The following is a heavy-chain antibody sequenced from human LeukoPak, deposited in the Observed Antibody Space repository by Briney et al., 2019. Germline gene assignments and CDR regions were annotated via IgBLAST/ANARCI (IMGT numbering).Heavy chain of an antibody. V-gene: IGHV4-59*01. D-gene: IGHD5-18*01. CDR2: IYYSGST. CDR1: GGSISSYY. Sequence: PSETLSLTCTVSGGSISSYYWSWIRQPPGKGLEWIGYIYYSGSTNYNPSLKSRVTISVDTSKNQFSLKLSSVTAADTAVYYCARVGYSYGRDFDYWGQGTLVTVSS. CDR3: ARVGYSYGRDFDY. J-gene: IGHJ4*02.